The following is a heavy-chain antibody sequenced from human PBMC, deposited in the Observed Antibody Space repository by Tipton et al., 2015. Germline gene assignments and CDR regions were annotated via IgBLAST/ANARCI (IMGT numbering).Heavy chain of an antibody. CDR1: GFNVSSNY. CDR3: AKRGVFGRLLEWLSPLYLDN. Sequence: SLRLSCAASGFNVSSNYMSWVRQAPGKGLEWVSVIYSSRTTYYADSVKGRFTISRDNSKNTLYLQMNSLRADDTAVYYCAKRGVFGRLLEWLSPLYLDNWGQGTLVTVSS. D-gene: IGHD3-3*01. V-gene: IGHV3-53*01. J-gene: IGHJ4*02. CDR2: IYSSRTT.